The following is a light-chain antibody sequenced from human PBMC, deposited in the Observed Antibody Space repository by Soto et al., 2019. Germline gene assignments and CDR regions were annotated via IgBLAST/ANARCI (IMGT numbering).Light chain of an antibody. J-gene: IGKJ4*01. Sequence: EIILTQSPDTLSLSPGERATLSCRASQSVSSSYLAWYQQKPGQAPRLLIYGASNRATGIPDRFSGSGSGTDFTLTISRLEPEDFAVYYCQQYSVWPLTFGGGTKVDIK. V-gene: IGKV3-20*01. CDR2: GAS. CDR1: QSVSSSY. CDR3: QQYSVWPLT.